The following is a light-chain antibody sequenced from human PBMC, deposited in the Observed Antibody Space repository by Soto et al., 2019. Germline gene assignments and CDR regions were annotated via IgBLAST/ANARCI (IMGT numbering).Light chain of an antibody. Sequence: DIQMTQSPSSLSASVGDRVTITCRASQSISSYLNWYQQKPGKAPKLLIYAESSLKSGVPSRFSGSGSGTDITLTISSLQHEDFANYYCQQSYSTNRLTFGGGTKVEIK. J-gene: IGKJ4*01. CDR3: QQSYSTNRLT. CDR1: QSISSY. V-gene: IGKV1-39*01. CDR2: AES.